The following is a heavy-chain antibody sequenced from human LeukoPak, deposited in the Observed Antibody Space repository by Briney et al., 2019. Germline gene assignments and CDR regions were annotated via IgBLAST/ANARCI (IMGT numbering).Heavy chain of an antibody. Sequence: SVKVSCKASGGTFSSYAISWVRQAPGQGLEWMGGIILIFGTANYAQKFQGRVTITADESTSTAYMELSSLRSEDTAVYYCARGDSSGYYMDYWGQGTLVTVSS. D-gene: IGHD3-22*01. CDR1: GGTFSSYA. CDR2: IILIFGTA. J-gene: IGHJ4*02. V-gene: IGHV1-69*01. CDR3: ARGDSSGYYMDY.